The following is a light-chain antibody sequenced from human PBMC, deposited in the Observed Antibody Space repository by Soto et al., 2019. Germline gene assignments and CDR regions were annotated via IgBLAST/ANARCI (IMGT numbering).Light chain of an antibody. Sequence: EIVLTQSPATLSLSPGERATLSCRASQSVSSYLAWYQQKPGQAPRLLIYDASNMATGIPARFSGSGSGTDFTLTISSLEPEDFAVYYCQQRSNWAGLTFGGGTKVEIK. V-gene: IGKV3-11*01. CDR3: QQRSNWAGLT. CDR1: QSVSSY. CDR2: DAS. J-gene: IGKJ4*01.